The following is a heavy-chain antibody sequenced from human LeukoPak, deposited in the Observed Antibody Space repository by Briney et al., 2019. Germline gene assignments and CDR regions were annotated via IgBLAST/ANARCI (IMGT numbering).Heavy chain of an antibody. J-gene: IGHJ6*03. CDR2: ISSSGSTI. CDR3: AELGITMIGGV. CDR1: GFTFSSYE. D-gene: IGHD3-10*02. V-gene: IGHV3-48*03. Sequence: GGSLRLSCAPSGFTFSSYEMNWVGQAPGKGLEGVSYISSSGSTIYYADSVKGGFTICREKAKKSLYVQMNRLRAEDTAVYYRAELGITMIGGVCRKGTTITISS.